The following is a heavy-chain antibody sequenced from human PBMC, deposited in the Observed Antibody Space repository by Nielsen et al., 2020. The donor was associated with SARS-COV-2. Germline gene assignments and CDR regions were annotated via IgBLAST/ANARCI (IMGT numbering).Heavy chain of an antibody. D-gene: IGHD1-26*01. CDR3: ARISGATTGY. Sequence: GESLKISCAASGFTVSSNYMSWVRQAPGKGLEWVSVIYSGGSTYYADSVKGRFTISRDNSKNTLYLQMNSLRAEDTAVYYCARISGATTGYWGQGTLVTVSS. V-gene: IGHV3-53*01. CDR2: IYSGGST. CDR1: GFTVSSNY. J-gene: IGHJ4*02.